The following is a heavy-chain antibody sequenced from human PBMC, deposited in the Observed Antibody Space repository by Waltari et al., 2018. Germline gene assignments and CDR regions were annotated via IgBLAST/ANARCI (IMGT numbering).Heavy chain of an antibody. CDR2: GNVGVCST. J-gene: IGHJ4*02. Sequence: GQVLQSGAEVKKPGASVKISCQVSEYNLTNFAVPWVRLAPGQQFEWLGWGNVGVCSTKTSQKFNVRLTFTKDPSSTTVYMELRGLTSQDTAVYYCATRHLLQGLVETAYWGQGTQVNVST. V-gene: IGHV1-3*01. CDR3: ATRHLLQGLVETAY. D-gene: IGHD1-26*01. CDR1: EYNLTNFA.